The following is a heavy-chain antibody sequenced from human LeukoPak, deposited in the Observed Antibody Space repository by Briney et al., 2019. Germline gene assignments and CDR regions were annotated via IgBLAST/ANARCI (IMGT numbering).Heavy chain of an antibody. CDR2: ISSSGSTI. J-gene: IGHJ4*02. CDR1: GFTFSDYY. D-gene: IGHD5-18*01. V-gene: IGHV3-11*01. CDR3: ARVHVDTATDY. Sequence: GGSLRLSCAASGFTFSDYYMSWIRQAPGKGLEWVSYISSSGSTIYYADSVKGRFTISRDNAKDSLYLQMNSLRAEDTAVYYFARVHVDTATDYWGQGTLVTVSS.